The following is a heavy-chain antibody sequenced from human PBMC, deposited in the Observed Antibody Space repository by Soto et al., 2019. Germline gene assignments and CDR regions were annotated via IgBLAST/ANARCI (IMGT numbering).Heavy chain of an antibody. CDR1: GFTVSSNY. J-gene: IGHJ6*02. V-gene: IGHV3-53*01. CDR3: ATPSQKGYYGMDV. CDR2: IYSGGST. Sequence: GGSLRLSCAASGFTVSSNYMSWVRQAPGKGLEWVSVIYSGGSTYYADSVKGRFTISRDNSKNTLYLQMNSLRAEDTAVYYCATPSQKGYYGMDVWGQGTTVTVSS.